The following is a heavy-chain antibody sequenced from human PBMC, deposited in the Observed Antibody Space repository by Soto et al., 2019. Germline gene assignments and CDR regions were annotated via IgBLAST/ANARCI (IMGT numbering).Heavy chain of an antibody. CDR3: ATIRDYYDSSGYYFDY. D-gene: IGHD3-22*01. CDR2: INPSGGST. CDR1: GYTFTSYY. Sequence: ASVKVSCKASGYTFTSYYMHWVRQAPGQGLEWMGIINPSGGSTSYAQKFQGRVTMTRDTSTSTVYMELSSLRSEDTAVYYCATIRDYYDSSGYYFDYWGQGTLVTVSS. V-gene: IGHV1-46*03. J-gene: IGHJ4*02.